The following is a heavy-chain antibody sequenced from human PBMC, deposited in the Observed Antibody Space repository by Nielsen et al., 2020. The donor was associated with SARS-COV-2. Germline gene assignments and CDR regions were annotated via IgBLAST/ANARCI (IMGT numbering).Heavy chain of an antibody. Sequence: ASVKVSCKASGYTFTSYGISWVRQAPGQGLEWMGWISAYNGNTNYAQKLQGRVTMTTDTSTSTAYMELRSLRSDDTAVYYCARDGSRVAPKSGNWFDPWGQGTLVTVSS. CDR1: GYTFTSYG. D-gene: IGHD2-15*01. V-gene: IGHV1-18*01. CDR3: ARDGSRVAPKSGNWFDP. J-gene: IGHJ5*02. CDR2: ISAYNGNT.